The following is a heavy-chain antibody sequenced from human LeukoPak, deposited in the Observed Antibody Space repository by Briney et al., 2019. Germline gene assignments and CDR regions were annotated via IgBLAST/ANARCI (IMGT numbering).Heavy chain of an antibody. Sequence: GGSLRLSCTASGFTFGDCAMSWVRQAPGKGLEWVGFIRSKAYGGTTEYAASVKGRFTISRDDSKSIAYLQMNSLKTEDTAVYYCTRMVVATITLYYYYGMDVWGQGTTVTVSS. D-gene: IGHD5-12*01. CDR3: TRMVVATITLYYYYGMDV. J-gene: IGHJ6*02. CDR2: IRSKAYGGTT. V-gene: IGHV3-49*04. CDR1: GFTFGDCA.